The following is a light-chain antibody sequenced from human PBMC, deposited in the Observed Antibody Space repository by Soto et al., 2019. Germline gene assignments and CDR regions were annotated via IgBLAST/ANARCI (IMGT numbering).Light chain of an antibody. CDR2: EVT. V-gene: IGLV2-14*01. CDR1: SSDVGSYDF. J-gene: IGLJ3*02. Sequence: QSALTQPTSVSGSPGQSITISCTGTSSDVGSYDFVSWFQQHPGKALKLMIYEVTNRPSGVSYRFSGSKSGNTASLTISGLQAEDEADYYCSSFTTTNTWVFGGGTKLTVL. CDR3: SSFTTTNTWV.